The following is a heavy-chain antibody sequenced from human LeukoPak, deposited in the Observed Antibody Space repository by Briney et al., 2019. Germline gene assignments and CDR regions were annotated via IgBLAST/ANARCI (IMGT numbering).Heavy chain of an antibody. CDR1: GAFITSSSHW. V-gene: IGHV4-39*01. J-gene: IGHJ6*03. D-gene: IGHD2-15*01. Sequence: SETLSLTCAVSGAFITSSSHWWGWIRQPPGKGLEWIGTIYYSGSTYYNPSLKSRVTISVDTSKNQFSLKLSSVTAADTAVYYCASKGSSVAVGRVGYYYYYMDVWGKGTTVTVSS. CDR2: IYYSGST. CDR3: ASKGSSVAVGRVGYYYYYMDV.